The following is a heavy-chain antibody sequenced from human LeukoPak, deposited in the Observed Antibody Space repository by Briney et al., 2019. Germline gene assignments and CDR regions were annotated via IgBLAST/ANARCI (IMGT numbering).Heavy chain of an antibody. CDR1: DGSISSYY. V-gene: IGHV4-4*09. D-gene: IGHD6-19*01. CDR2: IYSSGKT. J-gene: IGHJ4*02. CDR3: ARGRMAVAGSYEY. Sequence: SSETLSLTCTLSDGSISSYYWTWIRQPPGKGLEWIGYIYSSGKTNYNPSLKSRVTMSVDTSKNQFSLKVFSVTAADTGVYYCARGRMAVAGSYEYWGQGTLVTVSS.